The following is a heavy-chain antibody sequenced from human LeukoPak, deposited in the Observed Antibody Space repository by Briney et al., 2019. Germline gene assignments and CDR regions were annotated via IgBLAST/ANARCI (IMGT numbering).Heavy chain of an antibody. CDR2: INHSGST. CDR1: GGSFSGYY. D-gene: IGHD2-2*01. Sequence: SETLSLTCAVYGGSFSGYYWSWIRQPPGKGLEWIGEINHSGSTNYNPSLKSRVTISVDTSKNQFSLELSSVTAADTAVYYCASYCSSTSCYDMDVWGKGTTVTVSS. J-gene: IGHJ6*03. V-gene: IGHV4-34*01. CDR3: ASYCSSTSCYDMDV.